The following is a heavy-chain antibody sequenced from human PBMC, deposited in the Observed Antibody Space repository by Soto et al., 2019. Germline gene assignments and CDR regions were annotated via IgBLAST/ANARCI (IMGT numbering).Heavy chain of an antibody. J-gene: IGHJ5*02. V-gene: IGHV4-31*03. CDR2: IYHTGVT. CDR3: ARDGSSTANWIDH. Sequence: PSETLSLTCTVSGDSMILVGYYWTWIRQSPGKGLEGIGYIYHTGVTYYNPSLKSRLTLSVETSKNQFFLKLNSVTAADTAIYYCARDGSSTANWIDHWGPGTLVTVSS. CDR1: GDSMILVGYY. D-gene: IGHD2-2*01.